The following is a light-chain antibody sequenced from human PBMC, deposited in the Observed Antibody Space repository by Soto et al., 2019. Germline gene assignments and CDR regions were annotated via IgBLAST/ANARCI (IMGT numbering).Light chain of an antibody. CDR2: EVS. CDR3: ISYTSTNTWV. J-gene: IGLJ3*02. CDR1: SSDVGGCNC. Sequence: QSALTQPASVSGSPGQSITISCTGTSSDVGGCNCVSWCQQHPGKAPKLMIYEVSNRPSGVSNRFSGSKSGNTASLTISGLQAEDEADYYCISYTSTNTWVFGGGTKLTVL. V-gene: IGLV2-14*03.